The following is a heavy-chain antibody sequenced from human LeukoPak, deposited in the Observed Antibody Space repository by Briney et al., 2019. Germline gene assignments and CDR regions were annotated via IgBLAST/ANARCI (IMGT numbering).Heavy chain of an antibody. V-gene: IGHV1-2*02. CDR3: ARPITILFLGFDP. Sequence: ASVKVSCKASGYTFTSYGISWVRQAPGQGLEWMGWINPNSGGTNYAQKFQGRVTMTRDTSISTAYMELSRLRSDDTAVYYYARPITILFLGFDPWGQGTLVTVSS. J-gene: IGHJ5*02. CDR2: INPNSGGT. D-gene: IGHD3-9*01. CDR1: GYTFTSYG.